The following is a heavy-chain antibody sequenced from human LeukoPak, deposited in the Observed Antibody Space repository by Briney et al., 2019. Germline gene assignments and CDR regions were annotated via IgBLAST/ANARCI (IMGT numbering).Heavy chain of an antibody. CDR3: AKSVVVVGATSAFDI. D-gene: IGHD2-15*01. J-gene: IGHJ3*02. Sequence: QPGGSLRLSCAASGFTFSSYAMTWVRQAPGKGLEWVSGISGRGGRTYYADSLKGRFTTSRDNTEHTLYLQMNSLRVADTAVYYCAKSVVVVGATSAFDIWGQGTMVTVSS. V-gene: IGHV3-23*01. CDR2: ISGRGGRT. CDR1: GFTFSSYA.